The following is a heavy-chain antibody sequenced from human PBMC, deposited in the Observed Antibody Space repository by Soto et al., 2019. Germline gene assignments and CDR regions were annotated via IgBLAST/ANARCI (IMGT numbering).Heavy chain of an antibody. D-gene: IGHD3-3*01. Sequence: SVKVSCKASGGTFSSYAISWVRQAPGQGLQWMGGIIPLFGTTNYAQRFQGRVTITADNSTSTAHMELSSLGSEDTAMYYCATCIWTSYYYYNMDVWGQGTTVTVSS. J-gene: IGHJ6*02. CDR1: GGTFSSYA. CDR2: IIPLFGTT. CDR3: ATCIWTSYYYYNMDV. V-gene: IGHV1-69*06.